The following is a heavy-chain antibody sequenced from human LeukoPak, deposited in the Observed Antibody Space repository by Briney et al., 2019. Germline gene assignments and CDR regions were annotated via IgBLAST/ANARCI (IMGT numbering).Heavy chain of an antibody. CDR3: AREGYDFWSGYPDY. Sequence: SETLSLTCTVSGGSISSYYWSWIRQPPGKGLEWIGYIYYSGSTNYNPSLKSRVTISVDTPKNQFSLKLSSVTAADTAVYYCAREGYDFWSGYPDYWGQGTLVTVSS. CDR1: GGSISSYY. D-gene: IGHD3-3*01. CDR2: IYYSGST. J-gene: IGHJ4*02. V-gene: IGHV4-59*01.